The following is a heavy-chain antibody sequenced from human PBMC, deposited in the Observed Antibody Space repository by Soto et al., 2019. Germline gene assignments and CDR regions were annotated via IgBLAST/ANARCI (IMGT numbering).Heavy chain of an antibody. Sequence: QLVQSGAEVKKPGPSVKVPGKASAATFANYAITWLRQAPGQGLGLMGTITPMFGTTYNAQKFNGRVTFTADESTSTAFMELSGLRSQDTAVYYCARVALSGILLGGVDSWGQGTLVTVSS. CDR1: AATFANYA. D-gene: IGHD1-20*01. CDR2: ITPMFGTT. CDR3: ARVALSGILLGGVDS. V-gene: IGHV1-69*18. J-gene: IGHJ4*02.